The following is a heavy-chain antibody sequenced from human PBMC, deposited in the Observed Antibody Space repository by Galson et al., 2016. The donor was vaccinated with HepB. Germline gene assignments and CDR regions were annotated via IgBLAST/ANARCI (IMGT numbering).Heavy chain of an antibody. J-gene: IGHJ6*02. CDR1: RFTFSHNA. Sequence: SLRLSCAASRFTFSHNAMHWVRQAPGKGLEWISYIYISGGGINYSDSVKGRFTISRDNAKNSLYLQMNSLRDEDTAVYYCVTDFWPTEVGWGQGTTVIVSS. CDR2: IYISGGGI. CDR3: VTDFWPTEVG. D-gene: IGHD3-3*01. V-gene: IGHV3-48*02.